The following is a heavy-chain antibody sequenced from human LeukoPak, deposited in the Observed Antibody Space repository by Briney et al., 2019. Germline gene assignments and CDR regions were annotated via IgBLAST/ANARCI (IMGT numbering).Heavy chain of an antibody. CDR2: FDPEDGET. CDR3: ATDPQFLRFLEWLSH. CDR1: GYTLTELS. V-gene: IGHV1-24*01. Sequence: ASVKVSCKVSGYTLTELSMHWVRQAPGKGLEWMGGFDPEDGETIYAQKFQGRVTMTEDTSTDTAYMELSSLRSEGTAVYYCATDPQFLRFLEWLSHWGQGTLVTVSS. J-gene: IGHJ4*02. D-gene: IGHD3-3*01.